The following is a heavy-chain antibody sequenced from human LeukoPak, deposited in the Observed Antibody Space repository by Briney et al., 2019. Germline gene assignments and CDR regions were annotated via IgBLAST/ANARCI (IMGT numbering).Heavy chain of an antibody. Sequence: SETLSLTCTVSGGSISSYYWSWIRQPPGKGLEWIGEINDGGSTNYNPSLKSRVTISVDTSKNQFSLRLSSVTAADTAFYYCARVRYYYDSSHDWGQGTLVTVSS. CDR1: GGSISSYY. CDR3: ARVRYYYDSSHD. J-gene: IGHJ4*02. V-gene: IGHV4-59*08. CDR2: INDGGST. D-gene: IGHD3-22*01.